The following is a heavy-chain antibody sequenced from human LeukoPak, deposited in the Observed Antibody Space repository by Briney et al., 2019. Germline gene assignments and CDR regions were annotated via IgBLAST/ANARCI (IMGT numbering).Heavy chain of an antibody. CDR2: IHNSGRT. CDR1: GGSISSHY. D-gene: IGHD3-3*01. J-gene: IGHJ5*02. CDR3: ASRYVSSEVVIIPTAKNSWFDP. Sequence: SETLSLTCTVSGGSISSHYWSWIRQPPGKGLEWIGYIHNSGRTNYNPSLKSRVTISVDTSKNQFSLKLTSVTAADTAVYYCASRYVSSEVVIIPTAKNSWFDPWGQGTLVTVSS. V-gene: IGHV4-59*11.